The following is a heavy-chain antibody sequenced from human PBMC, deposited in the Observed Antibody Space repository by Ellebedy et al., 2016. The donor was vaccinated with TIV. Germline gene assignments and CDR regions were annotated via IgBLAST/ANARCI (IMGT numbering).Heavy chain of an antibody. D-gene: IGHD3-10*01. CDR2: ISGSLGRT. CDR1: GFTFRTYA. V-gene: IGHV3-23*01. CDR3: ARDGAYGSGTQPWNY. J-gene: IGHJ4*02. Sequence: GESLKISXAASGFTFRTYAMSWVRQAPGKGLEWVSSISGSLGRTYYSDSVKGRFTISRDNYKNMLYLQMNILRAEDTALYYCARDGAYGSGTQPWNYWGQGTLVTVSS.